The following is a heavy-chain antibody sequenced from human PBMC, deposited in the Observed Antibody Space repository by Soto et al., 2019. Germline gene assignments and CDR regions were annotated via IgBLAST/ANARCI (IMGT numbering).Heavy chain of an antibody. CDR2: INHSGST. Sequence: SETLCLTCAVYGGSFSGCYWSWIRQPPGKGLEWIGEINHSGSTNYNPSLKSRVTISVDTSKNQFSLKLSSVTAADTAVYYCARGGVVVVPARGWFDPWGQGTLVTVS. CDR1: GGSFSGCY. V-gene: IGHV4-34*01. CDR3: ARGGVVVVPARGWFDP. J-gene: IGHJ5*02. D-gene: IGHD2-2*01.